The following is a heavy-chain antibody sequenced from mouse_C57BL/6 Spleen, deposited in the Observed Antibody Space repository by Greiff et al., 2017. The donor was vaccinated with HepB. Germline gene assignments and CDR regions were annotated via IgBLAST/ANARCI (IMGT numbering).Heavy chain of an antibody. Sequence: EVHLVESGPGLVKPSQSLSLTCSVTGYSITSGYYWNWIRQFPGNKLEWMGYISYDGSNNYNPSLKNRISITRDTSKNQFFLKLNSVTTEDTATYYCAVPYDGYFFDYWGQGTTLTVSS. CDR3: AVPYDGYFFDY. CDR1: GYSITSGYY. V-gene: IGHV3-6*01. D-gene: IGHD2-3*01. CDR2: ISYDGSN. J-gene: IGHJ2*01.